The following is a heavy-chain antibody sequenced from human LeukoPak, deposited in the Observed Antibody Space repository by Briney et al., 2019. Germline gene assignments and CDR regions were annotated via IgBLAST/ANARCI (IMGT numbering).Heavy chain of an antibody. J-gene: IGHJ4*02. Sequence: SGGSLRLSCAASGFTFSSYSMNWVRQAPGKGLEWVSYISNSGSPIYYADSVKGRFTISRDNAKNSLYLQMNSLRAEDTAVYYCARRAYYFDSWGQGTLVTASS. CDR3: ARRAYYFDS. CDR1: GFTFSSYS. CDR2: ISNSGSPI. V-gene: IGHV3-48*01.